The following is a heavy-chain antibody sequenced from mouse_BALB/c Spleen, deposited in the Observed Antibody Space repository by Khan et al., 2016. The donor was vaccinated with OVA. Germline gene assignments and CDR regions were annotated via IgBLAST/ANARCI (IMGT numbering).Heavy chain of an antibody. Sequence: VQLQQSGPELVKPGASVKMSCKASGYTFTSYVMHWVKQKPGLGLEWIGYIYPFNDDTKYNEKFKGKATLTSDKSYSTAYMEFSCVTSEDSAVYYCAPVSVYYVSFAYWGQGTLVTVSA. CDR1: GYTFTSYV. V-gene: IGHV1S136*01. CDR3: APVSVYYVSFAY. D-gene: IGHD1-1*01. CDR2: IYPFNDDT. J-gene: IGHJ3*01.